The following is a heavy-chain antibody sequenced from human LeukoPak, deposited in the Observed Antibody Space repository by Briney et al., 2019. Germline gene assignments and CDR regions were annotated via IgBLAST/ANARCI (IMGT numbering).Heavy chain of an antibody. D-gene: IGHD3-10*01. Sequence: GGSLRLSCAASGFTFSSYWMHWVCQAPGKGLVWVSHINSDGSTTRYADSAKGRFTISRDNAKNTLYLQMNSLRAEDTAVYYCARDLSTSGTYHTRFDYWGQGTLVTVSS. V-gene: IGHV3-74*01. CDR3: ARDLSTSGTYHTRFDY. J-gene: IGHJ4*02. CDR2: INSDGSTT. CDR1: GFTFSSYW.